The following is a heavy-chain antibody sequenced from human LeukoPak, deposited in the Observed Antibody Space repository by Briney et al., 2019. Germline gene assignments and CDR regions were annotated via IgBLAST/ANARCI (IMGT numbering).Heavy chain of an antibody. CDR3: AIYDSSGAEAFDI. V-gene: IGHV3-23*01. D-gene: IGHD3-22*01. CDR2: ISGSGGST. J-gene: IGHJ3*02. Sequence: GGSLRLSCAASGFTFSSYAMSWVRQAPGKGLKWVSAISGSGGSTYYADSVKGRFTISRDNSKNTLYLQMNSLRAEDTAVYYCAIYDSSGAEAFDIWGQGTMVTVSS. CDR1: GFTFSSYA.